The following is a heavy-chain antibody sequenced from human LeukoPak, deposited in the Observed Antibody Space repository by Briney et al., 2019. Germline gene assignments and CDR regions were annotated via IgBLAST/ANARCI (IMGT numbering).Heavy chain of an antibody. CDR2: INTDTANP. Sequence: GASVKVSCKASGYTFTSYAMNWVRQAPGQGLEWMGWINTDTANPTYAQGFTGRFVFSFDTSVSTAYLQISSLKAEDTAVYYCARQGPGYCGSTSCYGVAYWGQGTLVTVSS. V-gene: IGHV7-4-1*02. CDR3: ARQGPGYCGSTSCYGVAY. D-gene: IGHD2-2*01. J-gene: IGHJ4*02. CDR1: GYTFTSYA.